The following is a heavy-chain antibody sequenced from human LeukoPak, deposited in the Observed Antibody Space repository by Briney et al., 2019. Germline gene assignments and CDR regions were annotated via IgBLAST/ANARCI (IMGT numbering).Heavy chain of an antibody. J-gene: IGHJ4*02. CDR3: ARGRANYDSTGYGY. Sequence: PSETLSLTCTVSGGSISSYYWSWIRQPPGKGLEWIGYIYHSGSTNYNPSLKSRVTISVDTSKNQFSVKLSSVTAADTAVYYCARGRANYDSTGYGYWGQGTLVTVSS. CDR2: IYHSGST. V-gene: IGHV4-59*01. CDR1: GGSISSYY. D-gene: IGHD3-22*01.